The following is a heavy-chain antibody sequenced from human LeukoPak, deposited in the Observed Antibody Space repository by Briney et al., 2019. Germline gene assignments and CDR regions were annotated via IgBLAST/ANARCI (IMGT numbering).Heavy chain of an antibody. CDR1: GYTFTSYY. Sequence: ASVKVSCKASGYTFTSYYMHWVRQAPGQGREWVGIINPSGGSTSYAQKFQGRVTMTRDTSTSTVYMELSSLRSEDTAVYYCAREGRLQRWLQWGYFDYWGQGTLVTVSS. J-gene: IGHJ4*02. D-gene: IGHD5-24*01. CDR3: AREGRLQRWLQWGYFDY. CDR2: INPSGGST. V-gene: IGHV1-46*01.